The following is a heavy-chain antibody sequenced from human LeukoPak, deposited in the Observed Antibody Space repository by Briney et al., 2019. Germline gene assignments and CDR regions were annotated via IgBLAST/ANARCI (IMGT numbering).Heavy chain of an antibody. Sequence: GATGKISCKASGYTFTDYYMHWVQQAPGKGLEWMGRVDPEDGETIYAEKFQGRVTITADTSTDTAYMELSSLRSEDTAVYYCATVRGYSYGYAYWGQGTLVTVSS. D-gene: IGHD5-18*01. CDR2: VDPEDGET. J-gene: IGHJ4*02. V-gene: IGHV1-69-2*01. CDR1: GYTFTDYY. CDR3: ATVRGYSYGYAY.